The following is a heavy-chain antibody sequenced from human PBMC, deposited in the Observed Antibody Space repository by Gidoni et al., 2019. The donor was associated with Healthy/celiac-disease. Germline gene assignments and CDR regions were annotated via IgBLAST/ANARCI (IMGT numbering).Heavy chain of an antibody. J-gene: IGHJ3*02. D-gene: IGHD3-22*01. V-gene: IGHV3-21*01. CDR2: ISSSSSYI. CDR3: ASVNYYDSSGYSHFDAFDI. CDR1: GFTFSSYS. Sequence: EVQLVESGGGLVKPGGSLRLSCSASGFTFSSYSMNWVRQAPGKGLEWVSPISSSSSYIYYADSVKGRFTISRDNAKNSLYLQMNSLRAEDTAVYYCASVNYYDSSGYSHFDAFDIWGQGTMVTVSS.